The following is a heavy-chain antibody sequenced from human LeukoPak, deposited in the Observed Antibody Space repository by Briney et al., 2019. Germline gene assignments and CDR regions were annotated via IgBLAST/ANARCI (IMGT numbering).Heavy chain of an antibody. CDR2: IKQDGSAK. CDR1: GFIFSSYS. CDR3: ARVNPLVAPGALDI. J-gene: IGHJ3*02. V-gene: IGHV3-7*01. D-gene: IGHD5-12*01. Sequence: GGSLRLSCAASGFIFSSYSMTWVRQAPGKGLAWVANIKQDGSAKYYMDSVKGRFAISRDNAKNSLYLRMNSLGAEDTAVYYCARVNPLVAPGALDIWGQGTMVAVSS.